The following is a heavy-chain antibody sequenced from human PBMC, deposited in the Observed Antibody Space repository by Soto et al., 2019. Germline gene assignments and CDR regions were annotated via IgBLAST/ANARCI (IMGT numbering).Heavy chain of an antibody. CDR2: IYYSGST. CDR1: GGSISSYY. J-gene: IGHJ4*02. CDR3: ARRHGPFDF. V-gene: IGHV4-59*01. Sequence: SETLSLTCTVSGGSISSYYWSWIRQPPGKGLEWIGYIYYSGSTSYNPSLKSRDTISVDTSKNQFSQKLSSVTAADTAVYYCARRHGPFDFWGQGTLVTVSS.